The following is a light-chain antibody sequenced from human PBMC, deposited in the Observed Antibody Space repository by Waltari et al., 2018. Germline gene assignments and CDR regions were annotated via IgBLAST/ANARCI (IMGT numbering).Light chain of an antibody. Sequence: SYELPHPASLSVSPGQTATITCSGDALPKRSFFWYQQKPGQAPGLIIDKETQRPAAITERFSGSSSGTTVTMTICGVKAEDKADYYSLTTDSSGTSKVFGGRNKLTFL. CDR2: KET. J-gene: IGLJ3*02. V-gene: IGLV3-25*03. CDR1: ALPKRS. CDR3: LTTDSSGTSKV.